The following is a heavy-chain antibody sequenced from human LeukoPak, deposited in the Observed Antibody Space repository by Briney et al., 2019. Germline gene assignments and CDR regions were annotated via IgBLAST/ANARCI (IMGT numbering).Heavy chain of an antibody. CDR3: ARGHTSGWYDGGY. CDR2: IKQDGSEK. V-gene: IGHV3-7*01. CDR1: GFTFSDYY. D-gene: IGHD6-19*01. J-gene: IGHJ4*02. Sequence: GGSLRLSCAASGFTFSDYYMSWIRQAPGKGLEWVANIKQDGSEKYYVDSVKGRFTISRDNAKNSLYLQMNSLRAEDTAVYYCARGHTSGWYDGGYWGQGTLVTVSS.